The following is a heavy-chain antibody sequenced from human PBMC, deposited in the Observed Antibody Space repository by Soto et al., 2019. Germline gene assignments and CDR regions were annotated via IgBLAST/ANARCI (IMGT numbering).Heavy chain of an antibody. J-gene: IGHJ3*02. CDR1: GXAFSSXX. D-gene: IGHD3-22*01. V-gene: IGHV1-69*13. CDR3: ARDRESTTYYYDSSGYPDAFDI. CDR2: IITIFGTA. Sequence: VKVSCKASGXAFSSXXFGGVRQAPGQGLEWMGGIITIFGTANYAQKFQGRVTITADESTSTAYMELSSLRSEDTAVYYCARDRESTTYYYDSSGYPDAFDIWGQGTMVTVSS.